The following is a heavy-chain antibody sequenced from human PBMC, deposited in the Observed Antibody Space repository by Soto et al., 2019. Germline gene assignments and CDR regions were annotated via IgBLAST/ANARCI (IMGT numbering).Heavy chain of an antibody. CDR3: ARARGPSMLRYYYGLDV. J-gene: IGHJ6*02. Sequence: ASVKVSCKASGGTFSSYAISWVRQAPGQGLEWMGGIIPIFGTANYAQKFQGRVTITADKSTSTAYMELSSLRSEDTAVCYCARARGPSMLRYYYGLDVWGQGTTVT. V-gene: IGHV1-69*06. CDR2: IIPIFGTA. CDR1: GGTFSSYA. D-gene: IGHD3-10*02.